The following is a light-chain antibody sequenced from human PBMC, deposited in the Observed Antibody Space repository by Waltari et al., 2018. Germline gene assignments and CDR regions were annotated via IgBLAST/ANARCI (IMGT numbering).Light chain of an antibody. CDR3: QQYNSAPLT. V-gene: IGKV1-16*01. CDR2: SAS. CDR1: QGISSY. Sequence: DIQMTQSPSSLSASVVDTVTITCRSSQGISSYLAWYQQKPGKAPKPLIYSASILESGVPSRFSGSGSGTEFTLTISSLQPEDFATYYCQQYNSAPLTFGPGTKLDIK. J-gene: IGKJ3*01.